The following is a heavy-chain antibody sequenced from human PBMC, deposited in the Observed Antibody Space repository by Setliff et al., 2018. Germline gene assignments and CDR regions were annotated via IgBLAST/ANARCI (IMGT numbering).Heavy chain of an antibody. CDR1: GGSLGTYY. CDR3: ARMSGFQYIDV. D-gene: IGHD3-3*01. J-gene: IGHJ6*03. V-gene: IGHV4-59*01. CDR2: VYYSGTA. Sequence: SETLSLTCTVSGGSLGTYYWTLIRQPPGKGLEWIASVYYSGTAYYSPSLKSRVTMSVDTSKNQFSLKLRSVTAADTAVYYCARMSGFQYIDVWGNGTTVTVSS.